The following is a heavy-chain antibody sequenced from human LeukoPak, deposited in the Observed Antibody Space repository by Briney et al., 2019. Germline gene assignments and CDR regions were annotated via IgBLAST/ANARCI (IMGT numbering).Heavy chain of an antibody. D-gene: IGHD6-19*01. CDR3: ARDLSSLAPSFDN. CDR2: IDQDGSVK. J-gene: IGHJ4*02. V-gene: IGHV3-7*04. CDR1: GFTFSNYW. Sequence: TGGSLRLSCAASGFTFSNYWMSWVRQAPGKGLEWVANIDQDGSVKYYVDSVKGRFTISRDNAKNSLYLQMNSLRAEDTAVYYCARDLSSLAPSFDNWGQGTLVTVSS.